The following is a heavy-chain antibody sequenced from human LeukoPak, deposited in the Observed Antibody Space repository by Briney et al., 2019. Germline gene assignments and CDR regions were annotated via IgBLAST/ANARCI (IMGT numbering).Heavy chain of an antibody. CDR3: ATVSHSSGWQVRTEYFQH. J-gene: IGHJ1*01. Sequence: ASVKVSCKVSGYTLTELSMHWVRQATGKGLEWMGGFDPEDGETIYAQKFQGRVTMTEDTSTDTAYMELGSLRSEDTAVYYCATVSHSSGWQVRTEYFQHWGQGTLVTVSS. CDR2: FDPEDGET. D-gene: IGHD6-19*01. V-gene: IGHV1-24*01. CDR1: GYTLTELS.